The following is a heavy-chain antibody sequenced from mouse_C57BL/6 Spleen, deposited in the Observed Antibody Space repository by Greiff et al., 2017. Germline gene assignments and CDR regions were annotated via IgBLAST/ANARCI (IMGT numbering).Heavy chain of an antibody. CDR1: GYTFTDYE. Sequence: VQLQQSGAELVRPGASVTLSCKASGYTFTDYEMHWVKQTPVHGLEWIGAIDPKTGGPAYHQKFKGKSILTADKSTSTAYMDIRSLTSEDSAVYYCTRRGHYSNSYFDDWGPGTTLTVSS. CDR2: IDPKTGGP. D-gene: IGHD2-5*01. V-gene: IGHV1-15*01. J-gene: IGHJ2*01. CDR3: TRRGHYSNSYFDD.